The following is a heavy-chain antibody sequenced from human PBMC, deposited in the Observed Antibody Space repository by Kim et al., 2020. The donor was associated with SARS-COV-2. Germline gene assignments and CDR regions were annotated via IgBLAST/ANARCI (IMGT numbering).Heavy chain of an antibody. CDR1: GFTFSSYG. J-gene: IGHJ3*02. V-gene: IGHV3-30*18. CDR3: AKEAYAFDI. Sequence: GGSLRLSCAASGFTFSSYGMHWVRQAPGKGLEWVAVISYDGSNKYYADSVKGRFTISRDNSKNTLYLQMNSLRADDTAVYYCAKEAYAFDIWGQGTMVTVSS. D-gene: IGHD2-21*01. CDR2: ISYDGSNK.